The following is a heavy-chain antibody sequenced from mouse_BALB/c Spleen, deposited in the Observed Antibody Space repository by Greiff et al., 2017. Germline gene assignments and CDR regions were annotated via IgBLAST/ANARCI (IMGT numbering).Heavy chain of an antibody. CDR3: TRDYGLDY. J-gene: IGHJ2*01. CDR2: INPSNGGT. V-gene: IGHV1S81*02. D-gene: IGHD1-2*01. Sequence: VQLQQSGAELVKPGASVKLSCKASGYTFTSYYMYWVKQRPGQGLEWIGEINPSNGGTNFNEKFKSKATLTVDKSSSTAYMQLSSLTSEDSAVYYCTRDYGLDYWGQGTTLTVSS. CDR1: GYTFTSYY.